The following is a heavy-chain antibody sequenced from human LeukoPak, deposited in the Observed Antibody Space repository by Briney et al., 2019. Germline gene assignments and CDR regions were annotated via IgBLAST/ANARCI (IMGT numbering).Heavy chain of an antibody. CDR2: IIPIFGTA. Sequence: SVKVSCKASGGTFSSYAISWVRQAPGQGLEWMGGIIPIFGTANYAQKFQGRVTITADESTSTAYMELSSLRSEDTAVYYCARTYSWSSSRFDYWGQGTLVTVSS. CDR3: ARTYSWSSSRFDY. CDR1: GGTFSSYA. J-gene: IGHJ4*02. D-gene: IGHD2-21*01. V-gene: IGHV1-69*13.